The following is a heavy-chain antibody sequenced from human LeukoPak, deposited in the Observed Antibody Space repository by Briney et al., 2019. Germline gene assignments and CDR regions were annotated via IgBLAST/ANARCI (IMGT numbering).Heavy chain of an antibody. J-gene: IGHJ3*02. CDR1: GDSITSYF. Sequence: SETLSLTCTVSGDSITSYFWSWIRQPPGKGLEWVGYIFYSGITNYNPSLKSRVTISVDTSKNQFSLKLTSVTAADTAVYYCARPKSAVAGSDDAFDIWGQGTMVTVSS. CDR2: IFYSGIT. CDR3: ARPKSAVAGSDDAFDI. V-gene: IGHV4-59*12. D-gene: IGHD6-19*01.